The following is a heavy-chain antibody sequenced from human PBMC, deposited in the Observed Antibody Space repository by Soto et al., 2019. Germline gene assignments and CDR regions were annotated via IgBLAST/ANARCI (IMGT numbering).Heavy chain of an antibody. CDR3: ARGPRGFLEWLPPNYYYYYYMDV. V-gene: IGHV1-18*01. CDR1: GYTFTSYG. CDR2: ISAYNGNT. J-gene: IGHJ6*03. Sequence: ASVKVSCKASGYTFTSYGISWVRQAPGQGLEWMGWISAYNGNTNYAQKLQGRVTMTTDTSTSTAYMELRSLRSDDTAVYYCARGPRGFLEWLPPNYYYYYYMDVWGKGTTVTVSS. D-gene: IGHD3-3*01.